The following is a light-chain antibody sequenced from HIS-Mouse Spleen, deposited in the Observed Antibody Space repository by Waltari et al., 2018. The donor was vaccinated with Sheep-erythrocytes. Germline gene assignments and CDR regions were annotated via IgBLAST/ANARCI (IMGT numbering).Light chain of an antibody. CDR3: MIWHSSAWV. CDR2: YKSDSDK. V-gene: IGLV5-45*03. CDR1: RGINVGTYR. J-gene: IGLJ3*02. Sequence: QAVLTQPSSLSASPGASASLTCTLRRGINVGTYRIYCYQQKTGSPPQYLLRYKSDSDKQQGSGVPSRFSGSKDASANAGILLISGLQSEDEADYYCMIWHSSAWVFGGGTKLTVL.